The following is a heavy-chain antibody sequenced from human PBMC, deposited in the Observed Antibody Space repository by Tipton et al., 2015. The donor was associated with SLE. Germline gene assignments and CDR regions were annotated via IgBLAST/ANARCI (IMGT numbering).Heavy chain of an antibody. Sequence: GSLRLSCAASGFTFSSYGMHWVRQAPGKGLGWVAFIRYDGSNKYYADSVKGRFTISRDNSKNTLYLQMNSLRAEDTAVYYCVGELLPYYGMDVWGQGTTVTVSS. CDR1: GFTFSSYG. CDR2: IRYDGSNK. CDR3: VGELLPYYGMDV. D-gene: IGHD1-26*01. V-gene: IGHV3-30*02. J-gene: IGHJ6*02.